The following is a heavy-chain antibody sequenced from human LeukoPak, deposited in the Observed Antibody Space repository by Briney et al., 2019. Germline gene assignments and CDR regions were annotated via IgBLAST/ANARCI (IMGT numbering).Heavy chain of an antibody. Sequence: SETLSLTCTVSGDSISSYYWSWIRQPPGKGLEWIGYIYYSGSTNYNPSLKSRVTISVDTSKNQFSLKLSSVTAADTAVYYCARGSSTYYYYGMDVWGQGTTVTVSS. CDR3: ARGSSTYYYYGMDV. V-gene: IGHV4-59*01. J-gene: IGHJ6*02. CDR2: IYYSGST. CDR1: GDSISSYY.